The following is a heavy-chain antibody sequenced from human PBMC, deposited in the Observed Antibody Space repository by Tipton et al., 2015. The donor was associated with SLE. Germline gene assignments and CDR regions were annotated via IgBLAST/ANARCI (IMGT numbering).Heavy chain of an antibody. J-gene: IGHJ3*02. Sequence: TLSLTCAVYGGSFSGYYWSWIRQPPGKGLEWIGEINHSGSTNYNPSLKSRVTISVDTSKNQFSLKLSSVTAADTAVYYCARRENYYDSSGYRDAFDIWGQGTMVTVSS. CDR1: GGSFSGYY. CDR2: INHSGST. CDR3: ARRENYYDSSGYRDAFDI. D-gene: IGHD3-22*01. V-gene: IGHV4-34*01.